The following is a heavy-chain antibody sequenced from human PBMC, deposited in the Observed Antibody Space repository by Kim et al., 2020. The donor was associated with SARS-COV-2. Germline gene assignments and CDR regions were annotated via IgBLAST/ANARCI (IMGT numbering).Heavy chain of an antibody. CDR2: IYSDGNT. CDR1: GFTVSNNY. V-gene: IGHV3-53*01. CDR3: ARSGPGWFDY. D-gene: IGHD6-19*01. Sequence: GGSLRLSCAASGFTVSNNYMSWVRQAPGKGLEWVSVIYSDGNTYYADSVRGRFTISRDNSENTLYLQMNSLRAEDTAVYYCARSGPGWFDYWGRGTLVTVSS. J-gene: IGHJ4*02.